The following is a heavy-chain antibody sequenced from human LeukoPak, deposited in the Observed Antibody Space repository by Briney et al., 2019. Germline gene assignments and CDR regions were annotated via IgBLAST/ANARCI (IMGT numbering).Heavy chain of an antibody. V-gene: IGHV3-30*03. J-gene: IGHJ4*02. CDR2: ISYDGSNK. Sequence: PGGSLRLSCAASGFTFSSYGMHWVRQAPGKGLEWVAVISYDGSNKYYADSVKGRFTISRDNSKNTLYLQMNSLRAEDTAVYYCARGPLTYYYGSGSYPHTDYWGQGTLVTVSS. CDR1: GFTFSSYG. D-gene: IGHD3-10*01. CDR3: ARGPLTYYYGSGSYPHTDY.